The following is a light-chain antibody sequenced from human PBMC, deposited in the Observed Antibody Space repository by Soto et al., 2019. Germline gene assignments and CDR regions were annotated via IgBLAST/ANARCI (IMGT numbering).Light chain of an antibody. J-gene: IGKJ1*01. V-gene: IGKV3-20*01. Sequence: VRLSQYPGTLSLSPVEIATLSCRASHSVSSRYLAWYQQTPGQAPRLLIFGASSRATGIPYRFSGSGSGTAFTLTISILEPEDVAVYCCQQYDTSPCTFGQGTTGDIK. CDR1: HSVSSRY. CDR2: GAS. CDR3: QQYDTSPCT.